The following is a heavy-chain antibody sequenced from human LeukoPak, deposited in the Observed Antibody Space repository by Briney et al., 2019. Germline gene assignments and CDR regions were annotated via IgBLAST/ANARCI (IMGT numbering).Heavy chain of an antibody. CDR3: ARDSGLQLSDY. J-gene: IGHJ4*02. V-gene: IGHV3-66*01. CDR1: GFTVSSNY. D-gene: IGHD5-18*01. CDR2: IYSGGST. Sequence: GGSLRLSCAASGFTVSSNYMSWVRQAPGKGLEWVSVIYSGGSTYYADSVKGRFTISRDNSKNTLHLQMNSLRAEDTAVYYCARDSGLQLSDYWGQGTLVTVSS.